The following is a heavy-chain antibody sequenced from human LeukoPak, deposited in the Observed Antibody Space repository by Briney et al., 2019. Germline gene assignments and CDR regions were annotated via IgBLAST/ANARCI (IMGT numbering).Heavy chain of an antibody. Sequence: GGSLRLSCAASEFTFSSYSMNWVRQAPGKGLEWVSYITNSGNSKSYADSVKGRFSISRDNAKNSLYLQMNSLRAEDTAVYYCARGVPYASWSGPHYSDYWGQGTLVTVSS. CDR3: ARGVPYASWSGPHYSDY. D-gene: IGHD3-3*01. CDR1: EFTFSSYS. V-gene: IGHV3-48*04. CDR2: ITNSGNSK. J-gene: IGHJ4*02.